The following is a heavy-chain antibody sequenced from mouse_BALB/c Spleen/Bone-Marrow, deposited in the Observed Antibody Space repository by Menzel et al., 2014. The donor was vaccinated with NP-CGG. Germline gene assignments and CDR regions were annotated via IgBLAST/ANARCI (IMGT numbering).Heavy chain of an antibody. V-gene: IGHV1-54*01. CDR1: GYAFTNYL. CDR3: ARSTTVKDYFDY. Sequence: QVQLQQSGAELVRPGTSVKVSCKASGYAFTNYLIEWLKQRPGQGLEWIGVLNPGSGGSHYNEKFKGKATLTADKSFSTAYMQLSSLTSDDSAVYFCARSTTVKDYFDYWGQGTTLTVSS. J-gene: IGHJ2*01. D-gene: IGHD1-1*01. CDR2: LNPGSGGS.